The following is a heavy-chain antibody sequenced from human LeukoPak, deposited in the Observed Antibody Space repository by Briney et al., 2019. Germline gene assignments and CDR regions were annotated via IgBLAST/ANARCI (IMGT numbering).Heavy chain of an antibody. CDR3: ARDKKVAFKHVDTAMVXGGLVD. CDR2: INHSGST. Sequence: SETLSLTCAVYGGSFSGYYWSWIRQPPGKGLEWIGEINHSGSTNYNPSLKSRVTISVDTSKNQFSLKLSSVTAADTAVYYCARDKKVAFKHVDTAMVXGGLVDWGQGTLVTVSS. CDR1: GGSFSGYY. J-gene: IGHJ4*02. D-gene: IGHD5-18*01. V-gene: IGHV4-34*01.